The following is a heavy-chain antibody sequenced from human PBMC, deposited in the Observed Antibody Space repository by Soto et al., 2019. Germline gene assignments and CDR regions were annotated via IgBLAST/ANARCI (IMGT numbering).Heavy chain of an antibody. Sequence: QVQLVQSGAEVKKPGASVKVSCKASGYTFTSYDINWVRQATGQGLEWMGWMNPNSGNKGYAKEFHGRVTTTRNTHRSSACTDLSRRRSEDTAVYDWAGVPSSSCSFDYWAQGTLVTVSS. CDR3: AGVPSSSCSFDY. CDR2: MNPNSGNK. J-gene: IGHJ4*02. V-gene: IGHV1-8*01. CDR1: GYTFTSYD. D-gene: IGHD6-13*01.